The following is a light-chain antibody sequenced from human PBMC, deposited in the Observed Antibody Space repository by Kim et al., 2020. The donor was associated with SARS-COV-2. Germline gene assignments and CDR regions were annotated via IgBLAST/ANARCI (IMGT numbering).Light chain of an antibody. V-gene: IGKV3-20*01. CDR3: QQYGSSPLT. CDR1: QSVSSNF. CDR2: GTS. J-gene: IGKJ4*01. Sequence: EIVLTQSPGPLSLSPGERATLSCRATQSVSSNFLAWYQRKPGQAPRLLIFGTSSRATGIPDRFSGSGSGTDFTLTISRLEPEDFAVYYCQQYGSSPLTFGGGTKVEIK.